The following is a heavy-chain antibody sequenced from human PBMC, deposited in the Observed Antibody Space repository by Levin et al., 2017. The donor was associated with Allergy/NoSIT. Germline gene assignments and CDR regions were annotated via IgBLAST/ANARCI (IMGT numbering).Heavy chain of an antibody. V-gene: IGHV1-18*01. Sequence: ASVKVSCKASGYNFTNYGISWVRQAPGLGLEWMGWISAYNGNTNYAQKFQGRVTMTIQTSTNTAYMELRSLRSDDTAVYYCARVGIDFWGVYQKSWGYMDVWGQGTTVTVSS. CDR1: GYNFTNYG. J-gene: IGHJ6*03. D-gene: IGHD3-3*01. CDR3: ARVGIDFWGVYQKSWGYMDV. CDR2: ISAYNGNT.